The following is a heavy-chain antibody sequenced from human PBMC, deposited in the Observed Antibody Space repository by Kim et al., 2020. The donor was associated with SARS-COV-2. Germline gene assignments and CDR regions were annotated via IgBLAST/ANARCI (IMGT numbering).Heavy chain of an antibody. V-gene: IGHV1-69*01. CDR3: ARAVGSGSRNWFDP. J-gene: IGHJ5*02. D-gene: IGHD1-26*01. Sequence: AQKFQGRGTITADESTGTAYMELSSLRSEDTAVYYCARAVGSGSRNWFDPWGQGTLVTVSS.